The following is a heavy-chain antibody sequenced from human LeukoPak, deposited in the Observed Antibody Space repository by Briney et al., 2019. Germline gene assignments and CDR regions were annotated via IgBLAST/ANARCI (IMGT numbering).Heavy chain of an antibody. CDR3: ARDTVVPAAIRVYNWFDP. CDR1: GGSISNYY. J-gene: IGHJ5*02. D-gene: IGHD2-2*02. CDR2: IYYSGST. V-gene: IGHV4-59*01. Sequence: SETLSLTCTVSGGSISNYYWSWIRQPPGKGLEWIGYIYYSGSTSYNPSLKSRVTISVDTSKNQFSLKLSSVTAADTAVYYCARDTVVPAAIRVYNWFDPWGQGTLVTVSS.